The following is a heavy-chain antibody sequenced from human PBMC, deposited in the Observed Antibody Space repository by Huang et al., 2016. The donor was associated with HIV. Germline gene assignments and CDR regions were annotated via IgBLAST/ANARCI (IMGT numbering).Heavy chain of an antibody. V-gene: IGHV3-21*02. CDR1: DFTFSGYN. D-gene: IGHD2-2*01. Sequence: DVQLVESGGGLVKPGGSLRLSCAASDFTFSGYNMIWVRQAPGKGVEWVACMSYSGSKIYDADSVKGRCTISRDNAKNSVFLQMNSLRAEDTALYYCARAVQSTLRGFDVWGRGTLVTVSS. J-gene: IGHJ3*01. CDR2: MSYSGSKI. CDR3: ARAVQSTLRGFDV.